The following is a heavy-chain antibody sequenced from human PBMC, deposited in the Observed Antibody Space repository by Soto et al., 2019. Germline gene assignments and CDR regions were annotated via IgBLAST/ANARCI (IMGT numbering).Heavy chain of an antibody. CDR3: ARDQLYYNDISGRPLNAFDV. V-gene: IGHV3-7*01. Sequence: TGGSLRLSCAASGFTFSNYWMSWVRQAPGKGLEWVANINQDGSKKYYVDSVKGRLTISRDNSKNTLYLQMNSLRAEDTAVYYCARDQLYYNDISGRPLNAFDVWGQGTMVTVSS. D-gene: IGHD3-22*01. CDR1: GFTFSNYW. J-gene: IGHJ3*01. CDR2: INQDGSKK.